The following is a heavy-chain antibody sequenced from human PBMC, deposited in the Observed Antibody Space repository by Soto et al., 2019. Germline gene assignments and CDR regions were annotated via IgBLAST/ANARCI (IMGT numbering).Heavy chain of an antibody. V-gene: IGHV3-21*06. J-gene: IGHJ4*02. Sequence: EVQLVESGGGLVKPGGSLRLSCAASGFTFTRHSMNWVRQAPGKGLEWVSSISSTTNYIYYGDSMKGRFTISRDNAKNSLYLEMNSLRAEDTAVYYCARESEDLTSNFDYWGQGTLVTVSS. CDR3: ARESEDLTSNFDY. CDR2: ISSTTNYI. CDR1: GFTFTRHS.